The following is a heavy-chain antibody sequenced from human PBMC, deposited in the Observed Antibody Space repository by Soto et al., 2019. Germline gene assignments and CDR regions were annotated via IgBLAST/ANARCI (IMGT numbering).Heavy chain of an antibody. Sequence: SETLSLTCAVSGGSFSVYYWSRIRQPPGKGLEWIGEIDRIGNTNYNPSLKSRVTISVDTSKNQFSLKVSSVIAADTAVYYCAREGRNTIFGVVRYGMDVWGQGTTVTVSS. CDR3: AREGRNTIFGVVRYGMDV. D-gene: IGHD3-3*01. CDR2: IDRIGNT. V-gene: IGHV4-34*01. J-gene: IGHJ6*02. CDR1: GGSFSVYY.